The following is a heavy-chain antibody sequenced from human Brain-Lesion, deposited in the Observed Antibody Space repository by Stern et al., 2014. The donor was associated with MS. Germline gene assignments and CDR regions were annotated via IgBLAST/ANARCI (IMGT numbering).Heavy chain of an antibody. CDR1: GYTFTGYY. CDR2: INPKSGGT. Sequence: VQLEESGAEVKKPGASVKVSCKASGYTFTGYYMHWVRQAPGQGLAWMGWINPKSGGTNYAQKFQGWVTMTRDTSINTAYMELSRLRSDDTAVYYCATYYYDSTGYNDFWGQGTLVTVSS. D-gene: IGHD3-22*01. V-gene: IGHV1-2*04. J-gene: IGHJ4*02. CDR3: ATYYYDSTGYNDF.